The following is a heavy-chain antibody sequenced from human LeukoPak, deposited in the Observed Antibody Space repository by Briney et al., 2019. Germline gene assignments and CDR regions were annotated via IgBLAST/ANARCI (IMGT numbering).Heavy chain of an antibody. CDR3: AKGAAAGKVDWSDP. J-gene: IGHJ5*02. CDR1: GFTFSNFA. Sequence: PGGSLSLSCAASGFTFSNFAMMWVRQAPGTGLQWVSTITGYGATFYADSVRGRFTIFRDTSMNTLFLQMNSLGAEDTAVYYCAKGAAAGKVDWSDPWGQGTLVTVSS. V-gene: IGHV3-23*01. CDR2: ITGYGAT. D-gene: IGHD6-13*01.